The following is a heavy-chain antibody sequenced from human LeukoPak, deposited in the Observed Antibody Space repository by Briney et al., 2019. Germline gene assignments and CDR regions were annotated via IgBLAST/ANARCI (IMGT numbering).Heavy chain of an antibody. D-gene: IGHD1-26*01. CDR3: VRIRWELLDIDY. Sequence: GGSLRLCCAASGFTFSSYGMHWVRQAPGKGLEWVAVIWYDGSNKYYADSVKGRFTISRDNSKNTLYLQMNSLRAEDTAVYYCVRIRWELLDIDYWGQGTLVTVSS. CDR2: IWYDGSNK. CDR1: GFTFSSYG. J-gene: IGHJ4*02. V-gene: IGHV3-33*01.